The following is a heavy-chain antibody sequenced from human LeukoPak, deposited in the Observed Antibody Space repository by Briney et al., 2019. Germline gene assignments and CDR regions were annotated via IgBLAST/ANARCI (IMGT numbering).Heavy chain of an antibody. Sequence: GGSLRLSCAASGFTFSSYSMNWVRRAPGKGLEWVANIKQDGSEKYYVDSVKGRFTISRDNAKNSLYLQMNSLRAEDTAVYYCARDIKRIVDTAMVNAFDIWGQGTMVTVSS. V-gene: IGHV3-7*01. CDR3: ARDIKRIVDTAMVNAFDI. D-gene: IGHD5-18*01. J-gene: IGHJ3*02. CDR2: IKQDGSEK. CDR1: GFTFSSYS.